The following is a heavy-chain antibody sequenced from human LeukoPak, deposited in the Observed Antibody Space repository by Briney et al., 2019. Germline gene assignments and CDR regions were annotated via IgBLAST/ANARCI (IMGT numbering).Heavy chain of an antibody. V-gene: IGHV3-53*01. CDR1: RFFFSSHS. CDR2: IYSDGGT. Sequence: GGSLRVSCVASRFFFSSHSMNWVRQAPGKGLEWVSVIYSDGGTYCADSVKGRFTISRDNSKNTLFFQMNSLRAEDTAVYYCARGPGYYFGSGSFYPLDYWGQGTLVTVSS. D-gene: IGHD3-10*01. J-gene: IGHJ4*02. CDR3: ARGPGYYFGSGSFYPLDY.